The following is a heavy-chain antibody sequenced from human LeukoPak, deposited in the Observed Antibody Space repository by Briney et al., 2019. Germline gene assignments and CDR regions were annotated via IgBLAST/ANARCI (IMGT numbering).Heavy chain of an antibody. CDR1: GGSVSSGSYY. CDR2: IYYSGST. D-gene: IGHD6-19*01. Sequence: SETLSLTCTVSGGSVSSGSYYWSWIRQPPGKGLEWIGYIYYSGSTNYNPSLKSRVTISVDTSKDQFSLKLSSVTAADTAVYYCARDWGSGWPYFDYWAREPWSPSPQ. J-gene: IGHJ4*02. CDR3: ARDWGSGWPYFDY. V-gene: IGHV4-61*01.